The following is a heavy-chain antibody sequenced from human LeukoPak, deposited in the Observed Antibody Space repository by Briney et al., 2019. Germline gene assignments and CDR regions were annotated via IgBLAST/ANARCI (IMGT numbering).Heavy chain of an antibody. CDR2: ISYDGSNK. V-gene: IGHV3-30-3*01. Sequence: GGSLRLSCAASGFTFSSYAMHWVSQAPGKGLEWVAVISYDGSNKYYADSVKGRFTISRDNSKNTLYLQMNSLRAEDTAVYYCARAWGIVVVVAASSWGQGTLVTVSS. CDR3: ARAWGIVVVVAASS. CDR1: GFTFSSYA. J-gene: IGHJ4*02. D-gene: IGHD2-15*01.